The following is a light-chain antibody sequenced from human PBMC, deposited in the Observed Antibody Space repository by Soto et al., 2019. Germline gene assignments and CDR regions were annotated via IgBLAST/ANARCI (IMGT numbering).Light chain of an antibody. CDR3: TSYTGDDFTFV. CDR2: EVS. Sequence: QSALTQPPSASGSLGQSVTISCTGTSSDIGTYDYVSWYQQHPGRAPKLIIFEVSKRPSGVPDRFSGSKSGNTASLIVSGLQTDDEAEYHCTSYTGDDFTFVFGTGTKV. V-gene: IGLV2-8*01. CDR1: SSDIGTYDY. J-gene: IGLJ1*01.